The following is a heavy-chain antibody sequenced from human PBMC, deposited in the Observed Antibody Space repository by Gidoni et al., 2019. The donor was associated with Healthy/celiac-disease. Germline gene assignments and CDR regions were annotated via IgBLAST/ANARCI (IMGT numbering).Heavy chain of an antibody. Sequence: QVQLQESGPGLVKPSETLSLTCTVSGGSISSYYWSWIRQPPGKGLEWIGYIYYSGSTNYNPSLKSRVTISVDTSENQFSLKLSSVTAADTAVYYCARIMGLPDYWGQGTLVTVSS. CDR3: ARIMGLPDY. J-gene: IGHJ4*02. V-gene: IGHV4-59*01. CDR1: GGSISSYY. D-gene: IGHD3-16*01. CDR2: IYYSGST.